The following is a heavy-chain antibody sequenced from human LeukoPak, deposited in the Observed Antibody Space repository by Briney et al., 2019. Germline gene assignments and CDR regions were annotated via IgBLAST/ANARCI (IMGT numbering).Heavy chain of an antibody. CDR3: ARGGKATVVTM. V-gene: IGHV4-39*07. CDR1: GGSIGSSSYY. Sequence: SETLSLTCTVSGGSIGSSSYYWGWIRQPPGKGLEWIGSFYYSGSTYYNPSLKSRVTISVDTSKNQFSLKLTSVTAADTAVYYCARGGKATVVTMWGQGILVTVSS. J-gene: IGHJ4*02. D-gene: IGHD4-23*01. CDR2: FYYSGST.